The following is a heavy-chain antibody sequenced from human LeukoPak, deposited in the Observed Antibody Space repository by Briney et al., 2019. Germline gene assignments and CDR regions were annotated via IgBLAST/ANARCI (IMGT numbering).Heavy chain of an antibody. CDR1: GGSISSYY. CDR2: IYYSGST. J-gene: IGHJ5*02. V-gene: IGHV4-59*01. CDR3: ARVGNWFDP. Sequence: SETLSLTCTVSGGSISSYYWSWIRQPPGKGLEWIGYIYYSGSTNYNPSLKSRVTISVDTSKNQFSLKLSSVTAADMAVYYCARVGNWFDPWGQGTLVTVSS.